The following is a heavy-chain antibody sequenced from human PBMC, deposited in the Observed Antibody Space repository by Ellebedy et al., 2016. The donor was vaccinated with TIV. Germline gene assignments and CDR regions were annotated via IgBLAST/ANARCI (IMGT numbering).Heavy chain of an antibody. CDR2: IYYSGST. CDR1: GGSISSYY. J-gene: IGHJ4*02. CDR3: ARYYCTNGVCYHSDY. V-gene: IGHV4-59*01. D-gene: IGHD2-8*01. Sequence: GSLRLSCTVSGGSISSYYWSWIRQPPGKGLEWIGYIYYSGSTTYNPSLNSRVTMSVDTSKNQFSLKLSSVTAADTVVYYCARYYCTNGVCYHSDYWGRGTLVTVSS.